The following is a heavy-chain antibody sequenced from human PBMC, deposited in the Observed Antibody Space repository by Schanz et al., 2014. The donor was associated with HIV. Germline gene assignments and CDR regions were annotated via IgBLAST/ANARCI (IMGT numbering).Heavy chain of an antibody. V-gene: IGHV3-7*01. CDR1: GFTFSSYG. D-gene: IGHD3-3*01. Sequence: EVQLVESGGGVVQPGRSPTLSCAASGFTFSSYGMHWVRQAPGKGLEWVANIKEDGSETNYVDSVRGRFLISRDNAKNSVTLQMDSLRAEDTAVYYCARDGHYFDFWIGGYYYYGMDVWGQGTTVIVSS. J-gene: IGHJ6*02. CDR3: ARDGHYFDFWIGGYYYYGMDV. CDR2: IKEDGSET.